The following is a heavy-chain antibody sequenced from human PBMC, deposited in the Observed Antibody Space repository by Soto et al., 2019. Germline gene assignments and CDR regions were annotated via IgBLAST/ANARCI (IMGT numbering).Heavy chain of an antibody. CDR2: ISSRSVYI. CDR1: GFTFNTYT. CDR3: AREEVSRPNTYHGLDV. V-gene: IGHV3-21*01. J-gene: IGHJ6*02. Sequence: EVQLVESGGGLVKPGGSLRLSCAASGFTFNTYTINWVRQAPGKGLEWVSSISSRSVYIYYADSVKGRFTISRDDARNSLYLQMSSLRAEDTAVYYCAREEVSRPNTYHGLDVWGQGTTVTVSS.